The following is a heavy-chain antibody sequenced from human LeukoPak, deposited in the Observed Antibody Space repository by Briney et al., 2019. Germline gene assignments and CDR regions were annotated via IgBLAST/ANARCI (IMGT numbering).Heavy chain of an antibody. Sequence: ASVRVSCKTSGYTFSKFVITWVRQAPGQGLESMGWISVKHGATHYVDKFHDRLTLTTDTSTRTASMELKSLTSDDTAVYYCARDLESDEGDYGDVLPGYWGQGTLVTVSS. V-gene: IGHV1-18*01. CDR3: ARDLESDEGDYGDVLPGY. D-gene: IGHD4-17*01. CDR2: ISVKHGAT. J-gene: IGHJ4*02. CDR1: GYTFSKFV.